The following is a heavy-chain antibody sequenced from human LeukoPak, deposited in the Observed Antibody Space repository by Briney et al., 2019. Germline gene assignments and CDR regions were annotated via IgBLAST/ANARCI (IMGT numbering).Heavy chain of an antibody. CDR1: GFTFSSYA. Sequence: PGGSLRLSCAASGFTFSSYAMSWVRQAPGKGLEWVSAISGSGGSTYYADSVEGRFTISRDNAKNSLYLQMNSLRAEDTAVYYCARPPEKAAAGTPWFAPGGQETLVTVSS. J-gene: IGHJ5*02. D-gene: IGHD6-13*01. CDR3: ARPPEKAAAGTPWFAP. CDR2: ISGSGGST. V-gene: IGHV3-23*01.